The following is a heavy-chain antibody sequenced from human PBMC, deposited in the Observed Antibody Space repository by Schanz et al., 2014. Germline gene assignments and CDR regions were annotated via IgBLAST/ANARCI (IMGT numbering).Heavy chain of an antibody. CDR2: TSHDGSFT. V-gene: IGHV3-74*01. Sequence: EVQLVESGGGLVQPGGSLRLSCSASGFTFSSYAMHWVRQAPGKGLVWVSRTSHDGSFTTFADSVKGRFTISRDNAKNSLHLQMNSLRAEDTAVYYCVREGSSSPDCCYYNGMDVWGQGTTVTVSS. J-gene: IGHJ6*02. CDR1: GFTFSSYA. D-gene: IGHD6-6*01. CDR3: VREGSSSPDCCYYNGMDV.